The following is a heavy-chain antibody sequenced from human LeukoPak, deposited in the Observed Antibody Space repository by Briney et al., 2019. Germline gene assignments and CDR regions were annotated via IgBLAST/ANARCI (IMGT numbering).Heavy chain of an antibody. CDR1: GFTVSSNY. CDR2: IYSGGST. D-gene: IGHD6-19*01. V-gene: IGHV3-53*01. J-gene: IGHJ4*02. Sequence: PGGSLRLSCAASGFTVSSNYMSWVRQAPGKGLEWVSVIYSGGSTYYADSVKGRFTISRDNSKNTLYLQMNSLRAEDTAVYYCARTIPGYSSGWYRYWGQGTLVTVPS. CDR3: ARTIPGYSSGWYRY.